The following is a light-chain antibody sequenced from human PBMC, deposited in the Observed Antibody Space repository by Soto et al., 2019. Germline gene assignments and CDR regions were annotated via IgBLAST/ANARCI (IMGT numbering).Light chain of an antibody. CDR3: SSYTSSSTLGV. Sequence: QSVLTQPASVSGSPGQSITISCNGTSSDVGGYNYVSWYQQHPGKAPKLMIYEVSNRPSGVSNRFSGSKSGNTASLTISGLQAEDEADYYCSSYTSSSTLGVFGTGTKVTVL. V-gene: IGLV2-14*01. J-gene: IGLJ1*01. CDR2: EVS. CDR1: SSDVGGYNY.